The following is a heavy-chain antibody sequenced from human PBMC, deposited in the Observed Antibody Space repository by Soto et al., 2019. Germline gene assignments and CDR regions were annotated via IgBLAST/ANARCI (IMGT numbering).Heavy chain of an antibody. D-gene: IGHD3-10*01. CDR1: GFTFGDYA. J-gene: IGHJ4*02. V-gene: IGHV3-49*03. CDR3: TKLWFGELLIDY. Sequence: GGSLRLSCTASGFTFGDYAMSWFRQAPGKGLEWVGFIRSKAYGGTTEYAASVKGRFTISRDDSKSIAYLQMNSLKTEDTAVYYCTKLWFGELLIDYWGQGTLVTVSS. CDR2: IRSKAYGGTT.